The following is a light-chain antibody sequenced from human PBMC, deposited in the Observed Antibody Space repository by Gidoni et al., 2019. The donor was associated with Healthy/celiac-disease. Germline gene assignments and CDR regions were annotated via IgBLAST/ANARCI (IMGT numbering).Light chain of an antibody. J-gene: IGKJ1*01. CDR3: QQYNNWPRT. Sequence: EIVMTQSPATLSVSPGERATLSCRASQSVSSNLAWYQQKPGQAPRLLIYGASTRATGIPAMFIGSGSGTEFTLTISSLQSEDFAVYYCQQYNNWPRTFGQGTKVEIK. V-gene: IGKV3-15*01. CDR1: QSVSSN. CDR2: GAS.